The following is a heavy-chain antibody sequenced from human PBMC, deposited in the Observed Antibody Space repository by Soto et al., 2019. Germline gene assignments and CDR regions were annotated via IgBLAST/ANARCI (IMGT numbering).Heavy chain of an antibody. V-gene: IGHV1-69*01. CDR1: GGTFSSYS. D-gene: IGHD3-16*01. CDR2: IIPIFGTA. Sequence: QVQLVQSGAEVKKPGSSVKVSCKASGGTFSSYSINWVRQAPGQGLEWMGEIIPIFGTANYAQKFQGRVTISPGESKGPGLKEVSRLRFEGTAVVFRARDGGGAPGGVDYWGQGTLVTVSS. CDR3: ARDGGGAPGGVDY. J-gene: IGHJ4*02.